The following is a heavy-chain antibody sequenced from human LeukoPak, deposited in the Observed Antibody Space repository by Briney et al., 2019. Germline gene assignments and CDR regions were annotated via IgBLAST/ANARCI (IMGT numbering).Heavy chain of an antibody. CDR1: GGSISRGSYY. D-gene: IGHD3-22*01. Sequence: SQTLSLTCTVSGGSISRGSYYWSRIRQPAGKGLEWIGRFHSSGSTDYNPSLKSRVTISVDTSKNQFSLKATSVTAANTAVYYCARGGDYDSSGYYPAEHFQYWGQGTLVTVSS. J-gene: IGHJ1*01. V-gene: IGHV4-61*02. CDR2: FHSSGST. CDR3: ARGGDYDSSGYYPAEHFQY.